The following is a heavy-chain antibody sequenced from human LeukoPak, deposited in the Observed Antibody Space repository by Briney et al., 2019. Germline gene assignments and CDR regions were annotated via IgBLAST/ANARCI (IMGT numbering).Heavy chain of an antibody. J-gene: IGHJ6*03. Sequence: SETLSLTSNVSGGTISTYYWNWMRQPPGKGLEWIAYISHSGDTNYNPSLKSRVTISVDTSKNQFSLKLNSVTAGDTAVYYCRRGAAGLSFYMDVWGKGTTVTVSS. CDR1: GGTISTYY. CDR2: ISHSGDT. CDR3: RRGAAGLSFYMDV. D-gene: IGHD2/OR15-2a*01. V-gene: IGHV4-59*01.